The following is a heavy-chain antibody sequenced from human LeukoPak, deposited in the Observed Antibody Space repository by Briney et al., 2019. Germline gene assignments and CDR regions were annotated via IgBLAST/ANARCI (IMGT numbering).Heavy chain of an antibody. V-gene: IGHV3-30*04. Sequence: PGGSLRLSCTASGFMFSSYAMHWVRQAPGKGLEWVALISYNGRKKYYADSVKGRFSISRDSSDTLYLQMNSLRGEDTAVYYCARGAHYTSGVTYDSDYWGQGTLVIVSS. J-gene: IGHJ4*02. D-gene: IGHD6-19*01. CDR1: GFMFSSYA. CDR2: ISYNGRKK. CDR3: ARGAHYTSGVTYDSDY.